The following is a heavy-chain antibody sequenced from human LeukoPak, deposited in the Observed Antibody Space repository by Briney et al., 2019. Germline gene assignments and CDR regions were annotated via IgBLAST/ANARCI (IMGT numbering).Heavy chain of an antibody. CDR1: GFTVSSSY. CDR2: IYSYGSK. CDR3: ARESTVTTPYFDY. Sequence: GESLTLSCAASGFTVSSSYMSWFRQAPGKGLEWVSVIYSYGSKYYADPVKGRLTISRDNSKNTMYLQMNSVRAEDAAVYYCARESTVTTPYFDYWGQGTLVTVAS. V-gene: IGHV3-53*01. J-gene: IGHJ4*02. D-gene: IGHD4-17*01.